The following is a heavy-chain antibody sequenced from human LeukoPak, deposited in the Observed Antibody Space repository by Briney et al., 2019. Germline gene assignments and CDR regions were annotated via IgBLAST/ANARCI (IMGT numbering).Heavy chain of an antibody. CDR1: GFTFSSYA. D-gene: IGHD3-10*01. CDR2: ISGSGGST. V-gene: IGHV3-23*01. CDR3: ATLPSGVLLWFGRMDV. Sequence: GGSLRLSCAASGFTFSSYAMSWVRQAPGKGLEWVSAISGSGGSTYYADSVKGRFTISRDNSKNTLYLQMNSLRAEDTAVYYCATLPSGVLLWFGRMDVWGQGTTVTVSS. J-gene: IGHJ6*02.